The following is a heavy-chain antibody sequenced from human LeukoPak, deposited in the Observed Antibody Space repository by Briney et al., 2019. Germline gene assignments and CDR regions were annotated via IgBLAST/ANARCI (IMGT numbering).Heavy chain of an antibody. V-gene: IGHV3-74*01. CDR3: ARGDHYGLDV. CDR2: FNRDGTTI. CDR1: GFTFNSYG. J-gene: IGHJ6*02. Sequence: GGSLRLSCAASGFTFNSYGMHWVRQAPGKGLVWVSRFNRDGTTIIYADSVKGRFTISRDNAKNTLYLQMNSLRAEDAAVYYCARGDHYGLDVWGQGTTVTVSS.